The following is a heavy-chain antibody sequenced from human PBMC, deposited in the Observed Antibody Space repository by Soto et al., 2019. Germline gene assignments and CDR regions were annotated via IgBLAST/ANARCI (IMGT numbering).Heavy chain of an antibody. CDR2: ISYDGSNK. CDR3: AKDPATRYCSSTSCYRHYYMDV. Sequence: QVQLVESRGGVVQPGRSLRLSCAASGFTFSSYGMHWVRQAPGKGLEWVAVISYDGSNKYYADSVKGRFTISRDNSKNTLYLQMNSLRAEDTAVYYCAKDPATRYCSSTSCYRHYYMDVWGKGTTVTVSS. CDR1: GFTFSSYG. J-gene: IGHJ6*03. V-gene: IGHV3-30*18. D-gene: IGHD2-2*01.